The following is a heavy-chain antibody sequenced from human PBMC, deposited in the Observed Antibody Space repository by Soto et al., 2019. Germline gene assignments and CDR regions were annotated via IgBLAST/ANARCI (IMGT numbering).Heavy chain of an antibody. V-gene: IGHV4-34*01. J-gene: IGHJ3*02. CDR1: GGFVNSASYY. D-gene: IGHD1-1*01. CDR2: MSHSGGT. Sequence: PSETLSLTCAVYGGFVNSASYYWSWIRQPPGKGLEWIGEMSHSGGTHFNPSLKSRVTISVDTSKNQFSLKMSSVTAADTALYYCARVERGTATTVVDAFDIWGPGTMVTVSS. CDR3: ARVERGTATTVVDAFDI.